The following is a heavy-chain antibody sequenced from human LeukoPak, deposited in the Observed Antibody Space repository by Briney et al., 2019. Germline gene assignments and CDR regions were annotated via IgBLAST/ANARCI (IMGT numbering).Heavy chain of an antibody. J-gene: IGHJ4*02. D-gene: IGHD2-2*01. Sequence: GGSLRLSCAASGFTFSSYSMNWVRQAPGKGLEWVSYISSSSSTIYYADSVKGRFTISRDNAKNSLYLQMNSLRAEDTAVYYCARSPGDIVVVPAASDYWGQGTLVTVSP. V-gene: IGHV3-48*01. CDR2: ISSSSSTI. CDR1: GFTFSSYS. CDR3: ARSPGDIVVVPAASDY.